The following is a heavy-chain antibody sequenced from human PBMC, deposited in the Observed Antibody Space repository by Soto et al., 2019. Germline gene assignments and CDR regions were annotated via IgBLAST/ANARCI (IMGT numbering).Heavy chain of an antibody. CDR1: GYIFTGYA. CDR3: ATTASGTNYFDH. CDR2: IAAGNGNT. Sequence: QVQLVQSGTEARKPGASVEVSCRASGYIFTGYAIQWVRQAPGQRLEWMGWIAAGNGNTRYSQKFQDRVTISRDISASTAYMELTSLRSEDTAIYYCATTASGTNYFDHWGQGTLVTVYS. V-gene: IGHV1-3*01. D-gene: IGHD4-4*01. J-gene: IGHJ4*02.